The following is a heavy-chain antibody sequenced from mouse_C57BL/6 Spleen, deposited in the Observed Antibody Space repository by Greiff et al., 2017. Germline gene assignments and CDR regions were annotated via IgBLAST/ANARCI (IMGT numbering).Heavy chain of an antibody. D-gene: IGHD3-2*02. CDR1: GFTFSSYG. J-gene: IGHJ2*01. CDR2: ISSGGSYT. CDR3: ARQGDSSGYPYYFDY. Sequence: EVMLVESGGDLVKPGGSLKLSCAASGFTFSSYGMSWVRPTPDKRLEWVATISSGGSYTYYPDSVKGRFTISRDNAKNTLYLQMSSLKSEDTAMYYCARQGDSSGYPYYFDYWGQGTTLTVSS. V-gene: IGHV5-6*01.